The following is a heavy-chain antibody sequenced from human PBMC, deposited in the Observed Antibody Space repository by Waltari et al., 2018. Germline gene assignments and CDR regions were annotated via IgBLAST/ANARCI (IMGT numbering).Heavy chain of an antibody. CDR2: IIPILGIA. J-gene: IGHJ4*02. D-gene: IGHD4-17*01. Sequence: KVSCKASGGPFSSYTISWVRQAPGQGLEWMGRIIPILGIANYAQKFQGRVTITADKSTSTAYMELSSLRSEDTAVYYCATSIGRTTVTAYTHWGQGTLVTVSS. CDR3: ATSIGRTTVTAYTH. V-gene: IGHV1-69*02. CDR1: GGPFSSYT.